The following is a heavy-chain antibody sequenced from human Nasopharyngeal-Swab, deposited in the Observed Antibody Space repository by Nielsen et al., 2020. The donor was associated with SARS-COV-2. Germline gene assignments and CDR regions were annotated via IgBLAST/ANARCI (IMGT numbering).Heavy chain of an antibody. CDR2: INSDGSST. CDR1: GFTFSSYW. D-gene: IGHD6-6*01. Sequence: GESLKISCSASGFTFSSYWMHWVRQAPGKGLVWVSRINSDGSSTSYADSVKRRFTISRDNAKNTLYLQMNSLRAEDTAVYYCARVGYSSSPGGWFDPWGQGTLVTVSS. J-gene: IGHJ5*02. CDR3: ARVGYSSSPGGWFDP. V-gene: IGHV3-74*01.